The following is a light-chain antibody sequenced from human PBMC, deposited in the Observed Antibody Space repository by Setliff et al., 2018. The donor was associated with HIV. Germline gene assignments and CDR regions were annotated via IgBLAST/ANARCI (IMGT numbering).Light chain of an antibody. CDR2: EVS. CDR1: ISDVGGFNY. Sequence: QSALTQPASVSGSPGQSITISCTGTISDVGGFNYVSWYQQYPGKAPKLMIYEVSNRPSWISNRFSGSKSANTASLTISGLQAEDEADYYCSSYTSSSTPYVFGTGTKVTVL. CDR3: SSYTSSSTPYV. J-gene: IGLJ1*01. V-gene: IGLV2-14*01.